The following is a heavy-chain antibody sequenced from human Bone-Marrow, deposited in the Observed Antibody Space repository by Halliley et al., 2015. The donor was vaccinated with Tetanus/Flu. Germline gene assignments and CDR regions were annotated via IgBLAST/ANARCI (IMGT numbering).Heavy chain of an antibody. V-gene: IGHV3-53*01. D-gene: IGHD3-10*01. J-gene: IGHJ6*02. Sequence: VVHLGGGKYYADSVKGRFTISRDNSKNTLYLQMNSLRAEDSAVYYCARDFGTDSPGYSGMDDWGQGTTVTVSS. CDR2: VHLGGGK. CDR3: ARDFGTDSPGYSGMDD.